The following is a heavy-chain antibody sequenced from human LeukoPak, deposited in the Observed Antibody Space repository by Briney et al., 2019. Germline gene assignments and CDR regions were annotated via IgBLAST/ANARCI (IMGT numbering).Heavy chain of an antibody. J-gene: IGHJ6*03. V-gene: IGHV4-34*01. CDR2: NNHSGST. Sequence: SETLSLTCAVYGGSFSGYYWSWIRQPPGKGLEWIGENNHSGSTNYNPSLKSRVTISVDTSKNQFSLKLSSVTAADTAVYYCARPYCSSTSCATDYMDVWGKGTTVTVSS. CDR3: ARPYCSSTSCATDYMDV. CDR1: GGSFSGYY. D-gene: IGHD2-2*01.